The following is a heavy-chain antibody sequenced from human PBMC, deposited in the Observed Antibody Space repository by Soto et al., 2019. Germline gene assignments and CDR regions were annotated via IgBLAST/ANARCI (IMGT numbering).Heavy chain of an antibody. CDR2: IIPILGIA. CDR3: ATEPGETLWFGEVLDFDY. V-gene: IGHV1-69*02. CDR1: GGTFSSYT. Sequence: QVQLVQSGAEVKKPGSSVKVSCKASGGTFSSYTISWLRQAPGQGLEWMGRIIPILGIANYAQKFQGRVTITADKSTSTAYMELSSLRSEDTSVYYCATEPGETLWFGEVLDFDYWGQGTLVTVSS. D-gene: IGHD3-10*01. J-gene: IGHJ4*02.